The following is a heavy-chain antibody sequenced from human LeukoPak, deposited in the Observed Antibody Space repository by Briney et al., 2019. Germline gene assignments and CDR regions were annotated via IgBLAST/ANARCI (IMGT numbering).Heavy chain of an antibody. CDR1: GFTFSSYS. CDR3: ARGSCTNGVCRRSYGMDV. V-gene: IGHV3-21*01. D-gene: IGHD2-8*01. J-gene: IGHJ6*02. Sequence: PGGSLRLSCAASGFTFSSYSMNWVRQAPGKGLEWVSSISSSSSYIYYADSVKGRFTISRDNAKNSLYLQMNSLRAEDTAVYYCARGSCTNGVCRRSYGMDVWGQGTTVTVSS. CDR2: ISSSSSYI.